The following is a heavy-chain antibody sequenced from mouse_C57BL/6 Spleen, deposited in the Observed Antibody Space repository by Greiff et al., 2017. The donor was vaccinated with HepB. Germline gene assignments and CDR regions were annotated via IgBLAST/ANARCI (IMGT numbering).Heavy chain of an antibody. V-gene: IGHV1-59*01. CDR1: GYTFTSYW. J-gene: IGHJ2*01. D-gene: IGHD2-2*01. CDR3: ARGSTMVTTGPLDY. CDR2: IDPSDSYT. Sequence: VQLQQPGAELVRPGTSVKLSCKASGYTFTSYWMHWVKQRPGQGLEWIGVIDPSDSYTNYNQKFKGKATLTVDTSSSTAYMQLSSLTSEDSAVYYCARGSTMVTTGPLDYWGQGTTLTVSS.